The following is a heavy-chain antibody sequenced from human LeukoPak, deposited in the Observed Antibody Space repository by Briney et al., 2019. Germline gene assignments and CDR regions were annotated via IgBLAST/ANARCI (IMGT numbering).Heavy chain of an antibody. CDR2: INPNNGGT. D-gene: IGHD2-15*01. CDR3: AGEMRLLGVHFDY. V-gene: IGHV1-2*02. J-gene: IGHJ4*02. CDR1: GYTFTGYY. Sequence: GASVKVSCKASGYTFTGYYMHWVRQAPGQGLEWMGWINPNNGGTNYAQKFQGRVTMTRDTSISTAYMELSRLRSDDTAVYYCAGEMRLLGVHFDYWGQGTLVTVSS.